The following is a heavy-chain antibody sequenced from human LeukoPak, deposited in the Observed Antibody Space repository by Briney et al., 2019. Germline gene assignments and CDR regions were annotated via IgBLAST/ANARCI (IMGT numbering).Heavy chain of an antibody. CDR3: ATYYYGSGSCIDY. CDR1: GYTFTSYD. Sequence: ASVKVSCKASGYTFTSYDINWVRQATGQGLEWMGWMNPNSGNTGYAQKFQGRVTMTRNTSISTAYMELSSLRSEDTAVYYCATYYYGSGSCIDYWGQGTLVTVSS. D-gene: IGHD3-10*01. V-gene: IGHV1-8*01. J-gene: IGHJ4*02. CDR2: MNPNSGNT.